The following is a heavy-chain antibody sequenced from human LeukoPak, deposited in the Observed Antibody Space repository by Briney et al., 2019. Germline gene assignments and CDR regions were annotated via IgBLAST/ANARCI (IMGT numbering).Heavy chain of an antibody. CDR1: GFTFSSYS. CDR3: AKRSRDSSGYFDY. J-gene: IGHJ4*02. CDR2: ITGSGDYT. V-gene: IGHV3-23*01. D-gene: IGHD3-22*01. Sequence: GGSLRLSCAASGFTFSSYSMNWVRQAPGKGLEWVSAITGSGDYTNFADSVKGRLTISRDNSKNTLYLQMNSLRAEDTAVYYCAKRSRDSSGYFDYWGQGSLVTVSS.